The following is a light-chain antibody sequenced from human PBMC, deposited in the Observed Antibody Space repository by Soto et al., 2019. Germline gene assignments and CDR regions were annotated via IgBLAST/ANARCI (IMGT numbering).Light chain of an antibody. Sequence: EIVLTQSPATLSLSPGERATLSCRASQSVSWYLAWYQQKPGQAPRLLIYDASNRATGIPARFSGSGSGTDFTLTTTSVEPEDFAFYYCRQRSNWPSTFGGGTKVETK. J-gene: IGKJ4*01. CDR3: RQRSNWPST. V-gene: IGKV3-11*01. CDR1: QSVSWY. CDR2: DAS.